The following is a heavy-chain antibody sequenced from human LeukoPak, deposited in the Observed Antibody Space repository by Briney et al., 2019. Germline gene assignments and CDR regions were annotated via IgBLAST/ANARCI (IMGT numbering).Heavy chain of an antibody. CDR3: ARGSTIFGVLIYYYYMDV. CDR2: IIPILGIA. V-gene: IGHV1-69*04. CDR1: GGTFSSYA. Sequence: SVKVSCKASGGTFSSYAISWVRQAPGQGLEWMGRIIPILGIANYAQKFQGRVTITTDESTSTAYMELSSLRSEDTAVYYCARGSTIFGVLIYYYYMDVWGKGTTVTVSS. D-gene: IGHD3-3*01. J-gene: IGHJ6*03.